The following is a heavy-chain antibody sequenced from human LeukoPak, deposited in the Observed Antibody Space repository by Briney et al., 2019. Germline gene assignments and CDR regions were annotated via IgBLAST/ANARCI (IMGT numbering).Heavy chain of an antibody. Sequence: PSETLSLTCTVSGGSISSYYWTWIRQPPGKGLEWVGYFSYSGNTNHNPSLKSRVTMSVDTSKSQFSLKLSSVTAADTAVYYCACLSSNGRRAFDIWGRGTMVTVSP. J-gene: IGHJ3*02. CDR1: GGSISSYY. CDR2: FSYSGNT. CDR3: ACLSSNGRRAFDI. V-gene: IGHV4-59*08. D-gene: IGHD2-8*01.